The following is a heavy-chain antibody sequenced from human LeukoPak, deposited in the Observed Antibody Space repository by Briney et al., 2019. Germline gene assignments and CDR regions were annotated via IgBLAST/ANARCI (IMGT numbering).Heavy chain of an antibody. D-gene: IGHD5-18*01. V-gene: IGHV3-30*03. CDR3: AVVWIQLWSASDY. J-gene: IGHJ4*02. CDR1: GFTFSSYG. Sequence: GGSLRLSCAASGFTFSSYGMHWVRQAPGKGLEWVAVISYDGSNKYYADSVKGRFTISRDNSKNTLYLQMNSLRAEDTAVYYCAVVWIQLWSASDYWGQGTLVTVSS. CDR2: ISYDGSNK.